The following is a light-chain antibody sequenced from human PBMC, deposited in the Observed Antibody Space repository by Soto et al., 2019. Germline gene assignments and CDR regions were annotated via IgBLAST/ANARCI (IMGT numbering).Light chain of an antibody. Sequence: LQMTQPPSTLSGCVGGRVTITCRASQSISISLNWYQLKPGKAPNLLMYGASYLKSGVPTRFSGSGSGTDFTLTLCSLQTEDFADYDGQQTFTALEITFGRGTRLEI. V-gene: IGKV1-39*01. CDR3: QQTFTALEIT. J-gene: IGKJ5*01. CDR2: GAS. CDR1: QSISIS.